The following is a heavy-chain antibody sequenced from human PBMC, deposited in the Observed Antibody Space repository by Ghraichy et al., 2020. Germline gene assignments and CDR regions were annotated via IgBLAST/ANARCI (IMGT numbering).Heavy chain of an antibody. CDR1: GFTFSSYS. V-gene: IGHV3-21*01. J-gene: IGHJ5*02. Sequence: GGSLRLSCAASGFTFSSYSMNWVRQAPGKGLEWVSSISSSSSYIYYADSVKGRFTISRDNAKNSLYLQMNSLRAEDTAVYYCARDLRIAARTNWFDPWGQGTLVTVSS. CDR2: ISSSSSYI. D-gene: IGHD6-6*01. CDR3: ARDLRIAARTNWFDP.